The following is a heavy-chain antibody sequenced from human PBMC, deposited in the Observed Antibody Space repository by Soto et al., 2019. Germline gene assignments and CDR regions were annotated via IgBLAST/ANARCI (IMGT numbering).Heavy chain of an antibody. D-gene: IGHD1-26*01. CDR1: GDGVSSNRAA. V-gene: IGHV6-1*01. CDR3: ARVSTLGGYLDY. Sequence: SKTFALTSAISGDGVSSNRAAWNWTRHPPSRGLEWLGRTYYRSKWYNDYAVSVKSRITINPDTSKNQFSLQLNSVSPEDTAVSYCARVSTLGGYLDYWGQGALVTVSS. J-gene: IGHJ4*02. CDR2: TYYRSKWYN.